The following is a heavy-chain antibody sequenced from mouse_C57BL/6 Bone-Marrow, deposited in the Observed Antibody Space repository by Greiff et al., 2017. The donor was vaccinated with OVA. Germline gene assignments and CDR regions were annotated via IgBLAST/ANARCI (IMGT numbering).Heavy chain of an antibody. D-gene: IGHD1-1*01. V-gene: IGHV1-63*01. CDR3: ARGYYYGSSHYYAMDY. CDR1: GYTFTNYW. Sequence: VQGVESGAELVRPGTSVKMSCKASGYTFTNYWIGWAKQRPGHGLEWIGDIYPGGGYTNYNEKFKGKATLTADKSSSTASMQFSSLTSEDSAIYYCARGYYYGSSHYYAMDYWGQGTSVTVSS. CDR2: IYPGGGYT. J-gene: IGHJ4*01.